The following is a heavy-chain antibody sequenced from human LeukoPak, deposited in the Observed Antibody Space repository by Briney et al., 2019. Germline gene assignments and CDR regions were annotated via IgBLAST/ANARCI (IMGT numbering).Heavy chain of an antibody. V-gene: IGHV3-30-3*01. CDR3: AREGCSGGTCYYGMDV. CDR1: GFTFSSYA. CDR2: ISYDGSNK. J-gene: IGHJ6*01. D-gene: IGHD2-15*01. Sequence: GGSLRLSCAASGFTFSSYAMHWVRPAPGKGLEWVAVISYDGSNKYYAYSVKGRFTISRDNSKNPLYLQMNSLRAEDTAVYYCAREGCSGGTCYYGMDVWGQGTTVTVSS.